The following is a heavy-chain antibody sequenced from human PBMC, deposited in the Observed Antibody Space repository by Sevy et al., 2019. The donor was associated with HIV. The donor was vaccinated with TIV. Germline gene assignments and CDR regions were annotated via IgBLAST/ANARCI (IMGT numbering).Heavy chain of an antibody. Sequence: GGSLRLSCAASGFTFSSYWMSWVRQAPGKGLQWVANIKQDGSEKYYVDSVKGRFTISRDNAKNSLYLQMNSLRAEDTAVYYCARALMSRIAAASGYYFDYWGQRTLVTVSS. D-gene: IGHD6-13*01. CDR2: IKQDGSEK. J-gene: IGHJ4*02. CDR1: GFTFSSYW. CDR3: ARALMSRIAAASGYYFDY. V-gene: IGHV3-7*01.